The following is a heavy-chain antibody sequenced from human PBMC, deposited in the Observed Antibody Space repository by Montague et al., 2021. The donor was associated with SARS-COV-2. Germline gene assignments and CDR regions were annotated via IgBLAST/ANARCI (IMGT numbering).Heavy chain of an antibody. V-gene: IGHV4-39*01. D-gene: IGHD5-24*01. CDR1: GGSLSGYD. CDR2: IYYSGST. J-gene: IGHJ4*02. Sequence: SETLSLTCAVYGGSLSGYDWCWIRQPPGKGLEWIGSIYYSGSTYXNPSLKSRVTISVDTSKNQFSLKLSSVTAADTAVYYCARHFKVTFVRWLQPRGGFDYWGQGTLVTVSS. CDR3: ARHFKVTFVRWLQPRGGFDY.